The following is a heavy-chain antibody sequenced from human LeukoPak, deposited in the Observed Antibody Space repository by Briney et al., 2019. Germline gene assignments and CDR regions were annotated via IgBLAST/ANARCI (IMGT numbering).Heavy chain of an antibody. J-gene: IGHJ4*02. CDR1: GGSISSGSYY. CDR3: ARSSLRTLGIAAAGGDY. CDR2: IYTSGST. Sequence: SQTLSLTCTVSGGSISSGSYYWSWIRQPAGKGLEWIGRIYTSGSTNYNPSLKSRVTISVDTSKNQFSLKLSSVTAADTAVYYCARSSLRTLGIAAAGGDYWGQGTLVTVSS. V-gene: IGHV4-61*02. D-gene: IGHD6-13*01.